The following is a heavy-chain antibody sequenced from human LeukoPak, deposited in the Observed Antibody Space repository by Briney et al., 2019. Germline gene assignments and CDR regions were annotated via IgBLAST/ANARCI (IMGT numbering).Heavy chain of an antibody. Sequence: ASVKVSCKASGYTFTSYYMHWVRPAPGQGLEWMGIINPSGGSTSYAQKFQGRVTMTRDTSTSTVYMELSSLRSEDTAVYYCARGYSGSGSPYYFDYWGQGTLVTVSS. CDR1: GYTFTSYY. D-gene: IGHD3-10*01. CDR2: INPSGGST. V-gene: IGHV1-46*01. J-gene: IGHJ4*02. CDR3: ARGYSGSGSPYYFDY.